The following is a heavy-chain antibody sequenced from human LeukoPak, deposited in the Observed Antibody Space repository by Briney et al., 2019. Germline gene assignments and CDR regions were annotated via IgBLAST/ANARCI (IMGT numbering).Heavy chain of an antibody. Sequence: SETLSLTCAVYGGSFSGYYWSWIRQPPGKGLEWIGEINHSGSTNYNPSLKSRVTISVDTSKNQFSLKLSPVTAADTAVYYCAIPGYSSGWAVDYWGQGTLVTVSS. CDR3: AIPGYSSGWAVDY. D-gene: IGHD6-19*01. CDR2: INHSGST. V-gene: IGHV4-34*01. CDR1: GGSFSGYY. J-gene: IGHJ4*02.